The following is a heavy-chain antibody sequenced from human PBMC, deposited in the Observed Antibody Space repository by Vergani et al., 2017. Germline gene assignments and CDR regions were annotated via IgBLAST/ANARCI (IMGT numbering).Heavy chain of an antibody. Sequence: QVQLQESGPGLVKPSETLSLTCTVSGGSISSYYWSWIRQPPGKGLEWIGYIYTSGSTNYNPSLKSRVTISVDTSKNQFSLKLSSVTAADTAVYYCARSSGTWWFDPGGQGTLVTVSS. CDR3: ARSSGTWWFDP. D-gene: IGHD1-1*01. J-gene: IGHJ5*02. V-gene: IGHV4-4*09. CDR2: IYTSGST. CDR1: GGSISSYY.